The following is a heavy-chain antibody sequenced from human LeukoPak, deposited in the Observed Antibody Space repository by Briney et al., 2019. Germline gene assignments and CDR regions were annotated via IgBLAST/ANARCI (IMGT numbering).Heavy chain of an antibody. Sequence: GGFLRLSCAASGFTFSSYWMHWVRQAPGKGLVWVSRINSDGSSTSYADSVKGRFTISRDNAKNTLYLQMNSLRAEDTAVYYCARGSSGWYKAVDYWGQGTLVTVSS. V-gene: IGHV3-74*01. CDR3: ARGSSGWYKAVDY. CDR2: INSDGSST. J-gene: IGHJ4*02. D-gene: IGHD6-19*01. CDR1: GFTFSSYW.